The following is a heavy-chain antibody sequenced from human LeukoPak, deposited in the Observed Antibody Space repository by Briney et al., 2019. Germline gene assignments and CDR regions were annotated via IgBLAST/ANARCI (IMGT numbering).Heavy chain of an antibody. Sequence: ASVKVSCKASGYTFTGYYMHWVRQAPGQGLEWMGWINPNSGGTNYAQKFQGGVTMTRDTSISTAYMELSRLRSDDTAVYYCARLWYDDRAFDIWGQGTMVTVSS. V-gene: IGHV1-2*02. J-gene: IGHJ3*02. CDR3: ARLWYDDRAFDI. CDR1: GYTFTGYY. D-gene: IGHD3-16*01. CDR2: INPNSGGT.